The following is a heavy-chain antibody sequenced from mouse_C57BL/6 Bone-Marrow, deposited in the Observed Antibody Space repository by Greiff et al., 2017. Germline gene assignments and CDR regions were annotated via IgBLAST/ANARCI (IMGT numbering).Heavy chain of an antibody. Sequence: VKLQQSGPELVKPGASVQISCKASGYAFSSSWMNWVKQRPGKGLEWIGRISPGDGDTHYNGKFKGKATLTADKSSSTAYMQLCSPTSEDSAVYSCARSSVYSSDRFDCWGQGTTLTVSS. D-gene: IGHD2-5*01. V-gene: IGHV1-82*01. CDR1: GYAFSSSW. CDR3: ARSSVYSSDRFDC. J-gene: IGHJ2*01. CDR2: ISPGDGDT.